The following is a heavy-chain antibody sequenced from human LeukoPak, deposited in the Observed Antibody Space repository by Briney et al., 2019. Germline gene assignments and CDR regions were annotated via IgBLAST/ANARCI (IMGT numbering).Heavy chain of an antibody. CDR3: ARGRADYVIGY. V-gene: IGHV3-11*06. Sequence: KPGGSLRLSCAASGFTFSDYYMSWIRQAPGKGLEWISFISSSSSYTNDADSVKGRFNISRDNNKNSLYLQMNNLRAEDTAVYYCARGRADYVIGYWGQGTLVTVSS. D-gene: IGHD4-17*01. J-gene: IGHJ4*02. CDR1: GFTFSDYY. CDR2: ISSSSSYT.